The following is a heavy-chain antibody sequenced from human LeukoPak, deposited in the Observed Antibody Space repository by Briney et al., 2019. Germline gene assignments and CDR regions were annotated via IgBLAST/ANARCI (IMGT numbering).Heavy chain of an antibody. Sequence: SVKVSCKASGFTFTSSAVQWVRQARGQRLEWIGWIVVGSGNTNYAQKFQERVTITRDMSTSTAYMKLSSLRSEDTAVYYCAADSARYKYYYGSGSYHSWFDPWGQGTLVTVSS. CDR3: AADSARYKYYYGSGSYHSWFDP. V-gene: IGHV1-58*01. J-gene: IGHJ5*02. D-gene: IGHD3-10*01. CDR1: GFTFTSSA. CDR2: IVVGSGNT.